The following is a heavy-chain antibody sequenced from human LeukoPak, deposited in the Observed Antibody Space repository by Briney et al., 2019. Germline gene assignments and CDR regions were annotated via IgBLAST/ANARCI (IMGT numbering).Heavy chain of an antibody. CDR2: IYYSGST. J-gene: IGHJ3*02. Sequence: SETLSLTCTVSGGSISSYYWSWIRQPPGKGLEWIGYIYYSGSTNYNPSLKSRVTISVDTSKNQFSLKLSSVTAADTAVYYCARPVYYYDSSYAFDTWGQGTMVTVSS. V-gene: IGHV4-59*08. CDR1: GGSISSYY. D-gene: IGHD3-22*01. CDR3: ARPVYYYDSSYAFDT.